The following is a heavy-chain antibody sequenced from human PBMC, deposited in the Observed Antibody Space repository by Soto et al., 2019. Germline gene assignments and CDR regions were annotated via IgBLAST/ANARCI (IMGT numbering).Heavy chain of an antibody. D-gene: IGHD3-3*01. CDR3: AKDASSGITSFDS. V-gene: IGHV3-23*01. CDR1: GCTFSSYA. CDR2: VSGSAGST. Sequence: EVQLLESGGGLVQPGGSLRLSCAASGCTFSSYAMSWVRQAPGKGLEWVSVVSGSAGSTYYADSVKGRFTISRDNSKNTLYLQMNSLRAEDTAVYYCAKDASSGITSFDSWGRGTVVTVAS. J-gene: IGHJ2*01.